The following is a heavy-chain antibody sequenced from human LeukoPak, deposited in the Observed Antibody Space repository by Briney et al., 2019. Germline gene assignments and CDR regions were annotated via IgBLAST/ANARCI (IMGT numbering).Heavy chain of an antibody. V-gene: IGHV3-66*02. CDR2: IYDRGDT. CDR1: GFTFRNYA. D-gene: IGHD1-1*01. CDR3: AGRRANTCNFCFVY. Sequence: GGSLRLSCAVSGFTFRNYAMSWVRQTPARGLEWVSVIYDRGDTYYADSVKGRFTVSRDTSKNTLYLQLNNLGAEDTAVYYCAGRRANTCNFCFVYWGQGTLVTVSS. J-gene: IGHJ4*02.